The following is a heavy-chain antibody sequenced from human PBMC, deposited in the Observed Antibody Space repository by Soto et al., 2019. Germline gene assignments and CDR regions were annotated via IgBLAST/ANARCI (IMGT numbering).Heavy chain of an antibody. Sequence: GESLKISCKGSGYSFTSYWIIWVRQMPVKGLELMGSIDPIDSYTNYSPSFQGHVSIGSYKSISTSYLQLSSLKASYTAMYYCARRFHYYYYGMDVWGQGTTVTVSS. D-gene: IGHD2-21*01. CDR2: IDPIDSYT. CDR1: GYSFTSYW. J-gene: IGHJ6*02. V-gene: IGHV5-10-1*01. CDR3: ARRFHYYYYGMDV.